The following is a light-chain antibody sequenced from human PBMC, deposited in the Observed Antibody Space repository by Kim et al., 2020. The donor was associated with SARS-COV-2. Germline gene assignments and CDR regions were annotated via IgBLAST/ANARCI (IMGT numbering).Light chain of an antibody. J-gene: IGKJ1*01. Sequence: DIQMTQSPSSLSASVGDRVTITCRASQYISKFFNWYQQKPGEAPTLLIYGASRLQSGVPLRFSGSGYGTDFTLTISSLQPEDSATYYCQQSYGTPPTFGQGTKLEI. CDR3: QQSYGTPPT. V-gene: IGKV1-39*01. CDR1: QYISKF. CDR2: GAS.